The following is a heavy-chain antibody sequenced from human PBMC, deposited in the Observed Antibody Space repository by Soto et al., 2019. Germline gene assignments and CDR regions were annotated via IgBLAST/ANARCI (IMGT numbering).Heavy chain of an antibody. CDR3: ATGTMVRGAKFIAFEI. V-gene: IGHV1-46*03. CDR2: INPSGGST. J-gene: IGHJ3*02. CDR1: GCTFISYY. Sequence: ASVKVSCKASGCTFISYYMHWVRQAPGQGLEWMGIINPSGGSTSYAQKFQGRVTMTRDTSTSTVYMELSSLRSEDTAVYYCATGTMVRGAKFIAFEIWAQGTMVTVSS. D-gene: IGHD3-10*01.